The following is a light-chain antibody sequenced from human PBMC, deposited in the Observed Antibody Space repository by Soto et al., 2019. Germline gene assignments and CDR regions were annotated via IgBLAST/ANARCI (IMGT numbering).Light chain of an antibody. Sequence: DIVLTQSPATLSLSLGDRATLSCRASRSVTTCLAWYQQKPGQAHRLLIYDASNRATGIPARFSGSGSGTGFALTLTSRGPEAVDVDNFQRRSKWNSALTFGGGTKVEIK. J-gene: IGKJ4*01. V-gene: IGKV3-11*01. CDR1: RSVTTC. CDR2: DAS. CDR3: QRRSKWNSALT.